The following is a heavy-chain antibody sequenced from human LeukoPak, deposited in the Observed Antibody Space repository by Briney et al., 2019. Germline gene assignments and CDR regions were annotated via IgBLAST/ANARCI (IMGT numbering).Heavy chain of an antibody. D-gene: IGHD6-13*01. CDR3: ANEFGSSWPIDY. CDR1: GFTFDDYA. V-gene: IGHV3-43*02. CDR2: ISGDDGST. Sequence: PGGSLRLSCAASGFTFDDYAMHWVRQAPGKGLEWVSLISGDDGSTYYADSVKGRFTISRDNSKNSLYLQMNSLRTEDTALYYCANEFGSSWPIDYWGQGTLVTVSS. J-gene: IGHJ4*02.